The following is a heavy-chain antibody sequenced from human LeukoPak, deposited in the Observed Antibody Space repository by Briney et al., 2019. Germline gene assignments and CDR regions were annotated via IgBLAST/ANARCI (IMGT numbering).Heavy chain of an antibody. Sequence: GGSLRLSCAASGFTFSDYWVDWVRQAPGKGLERVANIKEDGSAKNYLDSVKGRFTISRDNAKNSLYLQMNNLRAEDTAVYYCARAWVGEPNTGAFNVWGQGTGVTVSS. CDR1: GFTFSDYW. D-gene: IGHD3-10*01. J-gene: IGHJ3*01. CDR2: IKEDGSAK. V-gene: IGHV3-7*01. CDR3: ARAWVGEPNTGAFNV.